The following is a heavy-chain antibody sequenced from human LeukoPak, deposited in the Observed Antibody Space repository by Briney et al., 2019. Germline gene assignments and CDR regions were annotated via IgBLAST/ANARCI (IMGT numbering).Heavy chain of an antibody. Sequence: PGGSLRLSCAASGFTFSRYWMHWVRQAPGEGLVWVSRINSDGSSTSYADSVKGRFTISRDNAKNTLYLQMNSLRAEDTAVYYCARDYDYYDSSGYYDYWGQGTLVTVSS. V-gene: IGHV3-74*01. D-gene: IGHD3-22*01. CDR1: GFTFSRYW. CDR3: ARDYDYYDSSGYYDY. CDR2: INSDGSST. J-gene: IGHJ4*02.